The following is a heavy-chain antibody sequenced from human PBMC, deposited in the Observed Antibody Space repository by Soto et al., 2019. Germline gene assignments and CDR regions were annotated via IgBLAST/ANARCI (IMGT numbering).Heavy chain of an antibody. CDR1: GFILSTYA. CDR2: ISYDGNNK. J-gene: IGHJ6*02. Sequence: QVQLVESGGGVVQPGRSLRLSCAASGFILSTYAMYWVRQAPGKGLEWVAVISYDGNNKYYADSVKGRFTISRDNSKNTLYLQMNSLRAEDTAVYYCARAGCDGGSCYTLVGLRYGMDVWGLGTTVTVSS. CDR3: ARAGCDGGSCYTLVGLRYGMDV. V-gene: IGHV3-30-3*01. D-gene: IGHD2-15*01.